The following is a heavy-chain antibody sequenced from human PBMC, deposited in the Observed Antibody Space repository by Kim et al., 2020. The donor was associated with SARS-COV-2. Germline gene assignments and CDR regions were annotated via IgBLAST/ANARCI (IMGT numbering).Heavy chain of an antibody. CDR3: ARAGRIVVVSGGAFDI. Sequence: ASVKVSCKASGYTFTSYAMHWVRQAPGQRLEWMGWINAGNGNTKYSQKFQGRVTITRDTSASTAYMELSSLRSEDTAVYYCARAGRIVVVSGGAFDIWGQGTMVTVSS. J-gene: IGHJ3*02. V-gene: IGHV1-3*01. D-gene: IGHD3-22*01. CDR2: INAGNGNT. CDR1: GYTFTSYA.